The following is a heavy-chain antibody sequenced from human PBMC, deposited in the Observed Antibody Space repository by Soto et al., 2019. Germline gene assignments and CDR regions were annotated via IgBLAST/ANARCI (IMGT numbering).Heavy chain of an antibody. CDR2: ISYDGSNK. V-gene: IGHV3-30*03. D-gene: IGHD3-10*01. CDR3: AGQYYYGSGSYFDY. CDR1: GFTFSSYG. J-gene: IGHJ4*02. Sequence: GGSLRLSCAASGFTFSSYGMHWVRQAPGKGLEWVAVISYDGSNKYYADSVKGRFTISRDNSKNTLYLQMNSLRAEDTAVYYCAGQYYYGSGSYFDYWGQGTLVTVSS.